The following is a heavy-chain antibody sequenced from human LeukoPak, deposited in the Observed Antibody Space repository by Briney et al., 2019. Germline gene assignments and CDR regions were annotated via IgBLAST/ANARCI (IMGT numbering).Heavy chain of an antibody. Sequence: PGGSLRLSCAASGFSLSDAWMTWVRQAPGKGLEWVGRIKSKTAGGTTDYAAPVKGRFTISRDDSKNTLYLQMNSLKTEDTAVYYCTTGESMVGTTIHVRWADWGQGTLVTVSS. V-gene: IGHV3-15*01. D-gene: IGHD1-26*01. CDR3: TTGESMVGTTIHVRWAD. CDR1: GFSLSDAW. CDR2: IKSKTAGGTT. J-gene: IGHJ4*02.